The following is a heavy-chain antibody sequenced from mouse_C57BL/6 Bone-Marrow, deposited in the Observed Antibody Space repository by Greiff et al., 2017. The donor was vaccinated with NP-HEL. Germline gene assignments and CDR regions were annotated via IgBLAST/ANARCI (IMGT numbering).Heavy chain of an antibody. CDR2: ISNLAYSI. CDR1: GFTFSDYG. J-gene: IGHJ1*03. V-gene: IGHV5-15*01. Sequence: DVHLVESGGGLVQPGGSLKLSCAASGFTFSDYGMAWVRQAPRKGPEWVAFISNLAYSIYYADTVTGRFTISRENAKNTLYLEMSSLRSEDTAMYYCARWGTTDLGYFDVWGTGTTVTVSS. D-gene: IGHD1-1*01. CDR3: ARWGTTDLGYFDV.